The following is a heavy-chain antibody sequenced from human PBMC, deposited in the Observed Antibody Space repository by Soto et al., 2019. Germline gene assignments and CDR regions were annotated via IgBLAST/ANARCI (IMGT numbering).Heavy chain of an antibody. V-gene: IGHV1-46*01. D-gene: IGHD5-18*01. J-gene: IGHJ4*02. CDR1: GYTFTSYY. CDR3: ARVPEGYSYVPYYFDY. CDR2: INPSGGST. Sequence: ASVKVSCKASGYTFTSYYMHWVRQAPGQGLEWMGIINPSGGSTSYAQKFQGRVTMTRDTSTSTVYMELSSLRSEDTAVYYCARVPEGYSYVPYYFDYWGQGTLVTVSS.